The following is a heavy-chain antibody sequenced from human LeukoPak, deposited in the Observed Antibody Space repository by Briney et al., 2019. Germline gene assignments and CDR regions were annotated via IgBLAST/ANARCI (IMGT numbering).Heavy chain of an antibody. J-gene: IGHJ4*02. CDR3: ARHVAAAAGETIDY. D-gene: IGHD6-13*01. CDR1: GGSFSGYY. Sequence: SETLSLTCAVSGGSFSGYYWSWIRQPPGKGLEWMGEIDHSGSTNYNPSLKSRVTISVDTSKNQFSLKLSSVTAADTAVYYCARHVAAAAGETIDYWGQGTLVTVSS. V-gene: IGHV4-34*01. CDR2: IDHSGST.